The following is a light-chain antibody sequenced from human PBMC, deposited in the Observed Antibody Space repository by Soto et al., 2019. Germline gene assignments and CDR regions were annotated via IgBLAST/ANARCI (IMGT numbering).Light chain of an antibody. CDR2: GAS. CDR1: QSVSSK. Sequence: EIVMTQSPATLSVSPGEGATLSCRASQSVSSKLAWYQQKPGQAPRLLIYGASTRDTGIPARFSGSGSGTEFTLIISSLQSEDSAVYYCQQYNSWLWTFGQGTKVEIK. CDR3: QQYNSWLWT. J-gene: IGKJ1*01. V-gene: IGKV3-15*01.